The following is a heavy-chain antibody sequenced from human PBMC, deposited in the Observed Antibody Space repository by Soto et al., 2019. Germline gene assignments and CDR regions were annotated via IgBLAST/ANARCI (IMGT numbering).Heavy chain of an antibody. CDR2: IKSKTDGGTT. Sequence: GGSLRLSCAASGFTFSNAWMNWVRQAPGKGLEWVGRIKSKTDGGTTDYAAPVKGRFTISRDDSKNTLYLQMNSLKTEDTAVYYCTTDSPPPKLCSGGSCSAFFGPRGQGTLVTVSS. CDR1: GFTFSNAW. CDR3: TTDSPPPKLCSGGSCSAFFGP. D-gene: IGHD2-15*01. V-gene: IGHV3-15*07. J-gene: IGHJ5*02.